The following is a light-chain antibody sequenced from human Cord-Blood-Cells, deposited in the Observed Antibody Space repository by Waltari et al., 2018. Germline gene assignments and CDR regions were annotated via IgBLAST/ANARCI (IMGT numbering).Light chain of an antibody. J-gene: IGKJ2*01. CDR1: QDISNY. CDR2: DAS. V-gene: IGKV1-33*01. CDR3: QQYDNLYT. Sequence: DIQMNQSPSSLSASVGDRVTITCQASQDISNYLNWYQQKPGEAPKLLIYDASNLETGVPSRFSGSGSGTDFTFTISSLQPEDIATYYGQQYDNLYTFGQGTKLEIK.